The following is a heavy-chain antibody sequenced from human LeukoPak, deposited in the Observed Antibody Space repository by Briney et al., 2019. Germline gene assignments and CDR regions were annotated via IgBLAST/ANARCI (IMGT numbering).Heavy chain of an antibody. J-gene: IGHJ4*02. Sequence: ASVKVSCKASGYTFTSYGISWVRQAPGQGLEWMGWISAYNGNTNYAQKLQGRVTMTTDTSTSTAYMELRSLRSDDTAMYYCARDPGLLWFGDSHPWGQGTLVTVSS. V-gene: IGHV1-18*01. CDR3: ARDPGLLWFGDSHP. CDR2: ISAYNGNT. CDR1: GYTFTSYG. D-gene: IGHD3-10*01.